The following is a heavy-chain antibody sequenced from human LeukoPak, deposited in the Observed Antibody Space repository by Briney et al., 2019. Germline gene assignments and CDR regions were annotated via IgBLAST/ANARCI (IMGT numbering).Heavy chain of an antibody. J-gene: IGHJ4*02. CDR2: IYASGST. V-gene: IGHV4-61*02. D-gene: IGHD3-10*01. Sequence: PSQTLSLTCTVSGGSISSGSYYWSWIRQPAGKGLEWIGRIYASGSTNYNPSLKSRVTMSVDTSKNQFSLKLTSVTAADTAVYFCGGYGSGTYYPFFWGQGTLVTVSS. CDR3: GGYGSGTYYPFF. CDR1: GGSISSGSYY.